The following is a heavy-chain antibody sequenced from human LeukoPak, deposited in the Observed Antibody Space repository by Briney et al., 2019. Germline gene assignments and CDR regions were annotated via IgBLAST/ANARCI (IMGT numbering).Heavy chain of an antibody. J-gene: IGHJ5*02. D-gene: IGHD5-18*01. CDR3: ARDLDLRQLDP. CDR1: GFTVSSNY. Sequence: PGRSLRLSCAASGFTVSSNYMSWVRQAPGKGLEWVSVIYNDGSTYYTDSVKGRFTISRDNSKNTLYLQMNSLRAEDTAVYYCARDLDLRQLDPWGQGTLVTVSS. V-gene: IGHV3-66*02. CDR2: IYNDGST.